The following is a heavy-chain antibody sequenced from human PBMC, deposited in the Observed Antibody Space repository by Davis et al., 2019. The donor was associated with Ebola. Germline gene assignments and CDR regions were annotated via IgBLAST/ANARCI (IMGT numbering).Heavy chain of an antibody. D-gene: IGHD6-19*01. V-gene: IGHV4-59*11. CDR2: IYYSGST. CDR1: GASISSHY. J-gene: IGHJ4*02. Sequence: MPSETLSPTCTVPGASISSHYWSWIRQPPGKGLEWIGYIYYSGSTNYNPSLKSRVTISVDTSKNQFSLKLSSVTAADTAVYYCARTSSGWSFFDYWGQGTLVTVSS. CDR3: ARTSSGWSFFDY.